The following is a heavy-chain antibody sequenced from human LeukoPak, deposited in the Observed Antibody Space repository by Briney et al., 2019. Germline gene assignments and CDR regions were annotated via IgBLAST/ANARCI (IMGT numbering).Heavy chain of an antibody. CDR2: IYYSGST. V-gene: IGHV4-59*01. J-gene: IGHJ5*02. CDR1: GGSISSYY. D-gene: IGHD3-3*01. CDR3: ARDNVQYYDFWSGYSPPRWFDP. Sequence: SETLSLTCTVSGGSISSYYWSWLRQPPGKGLEWIGYIYYSGSTNYSPSLKSRVTISVDTSKNQFSLKLSSVTAADTAVYYCARDNVQYYDFWSGYSPPRWFDPWGQGTLVTVSS.